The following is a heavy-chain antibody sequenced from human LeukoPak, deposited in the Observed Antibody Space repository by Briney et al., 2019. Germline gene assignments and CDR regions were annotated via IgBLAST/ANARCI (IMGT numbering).Heavy chain of an antibody. J-gene: IGHJ4*02. CDR2: ISYDGSNK. D-gene: IGHD6-13*01. Sequence: GGSLRLSCGASGFTFSSYAMHWVRQAPGKGLEWVAVISYDGSNKYYADSVKGRFTISRDNSKNTLSLQMNSLRAEDTAVYYCAKDITTAGTNYFDSWGQGTLVTVSS. CDR1: GFTFSSYA. V-gene: IGHV3-30*04. CDR3: AKDITTAGTNYFDS.